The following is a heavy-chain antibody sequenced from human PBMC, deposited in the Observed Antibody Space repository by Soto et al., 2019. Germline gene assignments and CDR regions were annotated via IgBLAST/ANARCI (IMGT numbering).Heavy chain of an antibody. CDR1: GGSISSSSYY. CDR3: ARGTKYCSSTSCSDFDY. D-gene: IGHD2-2*01. Sequence: SETLSLTCTVSGGSISSSSYYWGWIRQPPGKGLEWIGSIYYSGSTYYNPSLKSRVTISVDTSKNQFSLKLSSVTAADTAVYYCARGTKYCSSTSCSDFDYWGQGTLVTVSS. J-gene: IGHJ4*02. CDR2: IYYSGST. V-gene: IGHV4-39*01.